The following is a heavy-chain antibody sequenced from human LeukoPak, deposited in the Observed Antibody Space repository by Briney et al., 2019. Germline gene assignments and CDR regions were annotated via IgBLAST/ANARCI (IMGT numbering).Heavy chain of an antibody. Sequence: GGSLRLSCVASGFTFSSYGMHWVRQAPGKGLEWVAVIWYDGSDKYYTDSVKGRFTISRDNSKNTLYLQMNSLRAEDTAIYYCARAGDAFDIWGQGTMVTVSP. V-gene: IGHV3-33*01. CDR1: GFTFSSYG. CDR3: ARAGDAFDI. J-gene: IGHJ3*02. CDR2: IWYDGSDK.